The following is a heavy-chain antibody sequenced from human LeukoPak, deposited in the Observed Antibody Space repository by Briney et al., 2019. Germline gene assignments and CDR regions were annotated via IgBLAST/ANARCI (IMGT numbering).Heavy chain of an antibody. V-gene: IGHV3-11*01. D-gene: IGHD3-10*01. Sequence: GGSLRLSCAASGFTFSDYYMSWIRQAPGKGLEWVSYISSSGSTIYYADSVKGRFTISRDNAKNSLYLQMNSLRAEDTAVYYCAKVVHSYGSGSQAFDIWGQGTMVTVSS. J-gene: IGHJ3*02. CDR1: GFTFSDYY. CDR2: ISSSGSTI. CDR3: AKVVHSYGSGSQAFDI.